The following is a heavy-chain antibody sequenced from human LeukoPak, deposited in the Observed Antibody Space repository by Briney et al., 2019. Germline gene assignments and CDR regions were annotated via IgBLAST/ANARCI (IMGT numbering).Heavy chain of an antibody. Sequence: ASVKVSCKASGYTFTSYGISWVRQAPGQGLEWMGWISAYNGNTDYAQKFQGRVTMTTDTSTNTAYMDLRSLRSDDTAVYYCAGDFWSGYYFRDWGQGTLVTVSS. CDR2: ISAYNGNT. CDR1: GYTFTSYG. V-gene: IGHV1-18*01. D-gene: IGHD3-3*01. CDR3: AGDFWSGYYFRD. J-gene: IGHJ4*02.